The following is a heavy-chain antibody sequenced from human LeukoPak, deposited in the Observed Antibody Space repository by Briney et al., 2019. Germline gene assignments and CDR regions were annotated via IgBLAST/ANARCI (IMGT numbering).Heavy chain of an antibody. J-gene: IGHJ5*02. V-gene: IGHV3-23*01. CDR1: GFTFSSYA. CDR3: ARDFERSNSCSSTSCYPVWFDP. CDR2: ISGSGDT. Sequence: GGSLRLSCAASGFTFSSYAMSWVRQAPGKGLEWVSRISGSGDTYYADSVKGRFTISRDNSMNTLYLQLSSLRAEDTAIYYCARDFERSNSCSSTSCYPVWFDPWGQGTLVTVSS. D-gene: IGHD2-2*01.